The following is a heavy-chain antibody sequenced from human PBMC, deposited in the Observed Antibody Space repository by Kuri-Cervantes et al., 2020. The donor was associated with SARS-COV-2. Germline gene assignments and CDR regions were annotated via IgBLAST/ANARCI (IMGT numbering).Heavy chain of an antibody. CDR2: ISSSSSTI. D-gene: IGHD6-13*01. V-gene: IGHV3-48*01. CDR1: GFTFSAYT. J-gene: IGHJ3*02. Sequence: GESLKISCVASGFTFSAYTLNWVRQAPGKGLEWVSYISSSSSTIYYADSVKGRFTISRDNAKNSLYLQMNSLRAEDTAVYYCARDRFTGYSSSWDAFDIWGQGTMVTVSS. CDR3: ARDRFTGYSSSWDAFDI.